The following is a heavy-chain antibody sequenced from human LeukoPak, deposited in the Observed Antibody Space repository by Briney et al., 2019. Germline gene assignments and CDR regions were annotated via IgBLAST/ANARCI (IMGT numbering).Heavy chain of an antibody. Sequence: QTGGSLRLSCAASGFTLSSYAMHWVRQAPGKGLEWVTVISTDARDKKYADSVKGRFAISRDNSKNTLDLQMNSLRAEDTAVYYCAKDQKWGPAGYYFDSWGQGTLVTVSS. CDR1: GFTLSSYA. J-gene: IGHJ4*02. CDR2: ISTDARDK. V-gene: IGHV3-30*18. D-gene: IGHD2-2*01. CDR3: AKDQKWGPAGYYFDS.